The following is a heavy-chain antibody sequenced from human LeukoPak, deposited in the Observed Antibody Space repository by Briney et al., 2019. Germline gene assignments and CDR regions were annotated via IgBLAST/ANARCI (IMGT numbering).Heavy chain of an antibody. CDR2: IYYSGST. J-gene: IGHJ4*02. D-gene: IGHD3-22*01. CDR1: GGSISSYY. V-gene: IGHV4-59*08. CDR3: ARQGTMIVPGPDYFDY. Sequence: SETLSLTCTVSGGSISSYYWSWIRQPPGKGLEWIGYIYYSGSTNYNPSLKSRVIISVDTSKNQFSLKLSSVTAADTAVYYCARQGTMIVPGPDYFDYWGQGTLVTVSS.